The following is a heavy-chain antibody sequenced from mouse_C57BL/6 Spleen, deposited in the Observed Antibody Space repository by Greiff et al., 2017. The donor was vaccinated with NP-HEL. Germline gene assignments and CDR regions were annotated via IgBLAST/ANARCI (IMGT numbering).Heavy chain of an antibody. Sequence: VQLKESGGGLVKPGGSLKLSCAASGFTFSDYGMHWVRQAPEKGLEWVAYISSGSSTIYYADTVKGRITISRDNAKNTLFLQMTSLRSEDTAMYYCARVGYYAMDYWGQGTSVTVSS. CDR3: ARVGYYAMDY. J-gene: IGHJ4*01. CDR2: ISSGSSTI. CDR1: GFTFSDYG. V-gene: IGHV5-17*01.